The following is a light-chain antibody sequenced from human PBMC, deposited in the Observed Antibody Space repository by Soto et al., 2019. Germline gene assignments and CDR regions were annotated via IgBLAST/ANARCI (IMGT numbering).Light chain of an antibody. CDR3: SSYTGSSTI. Sequence: QSVLTQPASVSGSPGQSITISCTGISSDVGAYNYVSWYQQFPDKAPKFIIYDVSDRPSGVSTRFSGSKSGNTASLTISGLQAEDEADYYGSSYTGSSTIFGGGTQLTVL. V-gene: IGLV2-14*01. CDR2: DVS. J-gene: IGLJ2*01. CDR1: SSDVGAYNY.